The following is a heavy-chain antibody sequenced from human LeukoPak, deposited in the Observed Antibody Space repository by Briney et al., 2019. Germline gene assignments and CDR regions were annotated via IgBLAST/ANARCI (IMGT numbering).Heavy chain of an antibody. Sequence: PSGTLSLTCAVSGGSISSSNWWSWVRQPPGKGLEWIGEIYHSGSTNYNPSLKSRVTISVDKSKNQFSLKLSSVTAADTAVYYCARTPFTVTPSDYGMDVWGQGTTVTVSS. CDR2: IYHSGST. CDR3: ARTPFTVTPSDYGMDV. CDR1: GGSISSSNW. D-gene: IGHD2-8*02. J-gene: IGHJ6*02. V-gene: IGHV4-4*02.